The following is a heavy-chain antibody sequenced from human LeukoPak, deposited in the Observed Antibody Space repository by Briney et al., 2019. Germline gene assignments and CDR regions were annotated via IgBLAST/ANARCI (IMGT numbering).Heavy chain of an antibody. J-gene: IGHJ4*02. CDR2: ISANNGNT. Sequence: GASVKVSCKASGYTFTSYGISWVRQAPGQGLEWMGWISANNGNTNYAQKLQGRVTMTTDTSTSTAYMELRSLRSDDTAVYYCARDLNGYCSSTSCYQMGNWGQGTLVTVSS. V-gene: IGHV1-18*04. CDR1: GYTFTSYG. CDR3: ARDLNGYCSSTSCYQMGN. D-gene: IGHD2-2*01.